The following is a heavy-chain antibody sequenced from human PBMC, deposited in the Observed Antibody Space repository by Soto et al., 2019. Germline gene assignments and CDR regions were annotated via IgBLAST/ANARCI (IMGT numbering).Heavy chain of an antibody. J-gene: IGHJ4*02. CDR3: VRSEIYYDSSGYYDDFDY. CDR1: GYTFTGYY. D-gene: IGHD3-22*01. CDR2: INPNSGGT. Sequence: ASVKVSCKASGYTFTGYYMHWVRQAPGQGLEWMGWINPNSGGTNYAQKFQGWVTMTRDTSISTAYMELSRLRSDDTAVYYCVRSEIYYDSSGYYDDFDYWGQGTLVTVSS. V-gene: IGHV1-2*04.